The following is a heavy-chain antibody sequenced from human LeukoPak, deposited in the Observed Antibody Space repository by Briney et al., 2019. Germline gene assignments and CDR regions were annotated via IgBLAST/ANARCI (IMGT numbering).Heavy chain of an antibody. V-gene: IGHV3-21*01. D-gene: IGHD6-19*01. J-gene: IGHJ4*02. CDR1: GFTFSSYS. CDR3: ARDSSGWCYFDY. CDR2: ISSSSSYI. Sequence: PGGSLRLSCAASGFTFSSYSMNWVRQAPGKGLEWVSSISSSSSYIYYADSVKGRFTISRDNAKNSLYLQMNSLRAEDTAVYYCARDSSGWCYFDYWGQGTLVTVSS.